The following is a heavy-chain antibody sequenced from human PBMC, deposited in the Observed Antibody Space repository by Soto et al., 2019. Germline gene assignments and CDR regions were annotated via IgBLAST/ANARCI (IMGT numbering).Heavy chain of an antibody. CDR2: ILPMLDIT. Sequence: QVQLVQSGAEVKKPGSSVKVSCKASVGTFSTYTIIWVRQAPGQGLEWMGRILPMLDITNSAQRFQGRVTITADKSTSTAYLELSSLRSEDTAVYYCTLGSWSAETFEIWGRGTMVTVSS. V-gene: IGHV1-69*02. D-gene: IGHD6-13*01. J-gene: IGHJ3*02. CDR3: TLGSWSAETFEI. CDR1: VGTFSTYT.